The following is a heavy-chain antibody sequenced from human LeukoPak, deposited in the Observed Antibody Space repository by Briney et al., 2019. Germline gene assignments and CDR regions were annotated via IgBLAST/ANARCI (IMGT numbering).Heavy chain of an antibody. D-gene: IGHD3-16*02. V-gene: IGHV1-18*01. CDR1: GYTFPNHG. Sequence: ASVKVSCKASGYTFPNHGISWVRQAPGQGREWMGWISAYNGNTNYAQKLQGRVTMTNHASSSTAYMEHSSRRSYGTAVYYCASTGLGELSLPDYWGQGTRVTVSS. J-gene: IGHJ4*02. CDR3: ASTGLGELSLPDY. CDR2: ISAYNGNT.